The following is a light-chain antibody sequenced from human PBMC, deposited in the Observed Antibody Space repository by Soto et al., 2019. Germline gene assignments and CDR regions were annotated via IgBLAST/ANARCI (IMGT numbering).Light chain of an antibody. Sequence: DIQMTQSPSSLSASVGDRVTITCRASQTITYYVNWYQQKRGGDPKLLIYAASNLQSGVASRFSGSGSGTDFTLTISSLQLEDLATYYCRQSFTIPKTFGQGTKVDIK. J-gene: IGKJ2*01. CDR2: AAS. CDR3: RQSFTIPKT. CDR1: QTITYY. V-gene: IGKV1-39*01.